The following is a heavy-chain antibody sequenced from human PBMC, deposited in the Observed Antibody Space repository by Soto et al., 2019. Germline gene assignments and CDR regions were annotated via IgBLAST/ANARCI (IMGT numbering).Heavy chain of an antibody. D-gene: IGHD2-15*01. V-gene: IGHV1-18*01. CDR3: AGDRPRYSATLSY. Sequence: ASVKVSCKASHYTFTSYGINWVRQAPGQGLEWMGWISAYNGNTNYAQSFQGRLTMTTDTSTSTAYMELRSLRSDDTAVDYCAGDRPRYSATLSYWGQGTLVTVSS. CDR1: HYTFTSYG. CDR2: ISAYNGNT. J-gene: IGHJ4*02.